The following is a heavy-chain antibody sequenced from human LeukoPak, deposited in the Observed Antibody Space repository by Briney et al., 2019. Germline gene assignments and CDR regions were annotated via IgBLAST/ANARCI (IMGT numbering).Heavy chain of an antibody. J-gene: IGHJ4*02. CDR2: ISAYNGNT. D-gene: IGHD3-10*01. V-gene: IGHV1-18*01. Sequence: GSSVKVSCKASGYTFTSYGISWVRQAPGQGLEWMGWISAYNGNTNYAQKLQGRVTMTTDTSTSTAYTELRSLRSDDTAVYYCARDLRFGELYKIDYWGQGTLVTVSS. CDR1: GYTFTSYG. CDR3: ARDLRFGELYKIDY.